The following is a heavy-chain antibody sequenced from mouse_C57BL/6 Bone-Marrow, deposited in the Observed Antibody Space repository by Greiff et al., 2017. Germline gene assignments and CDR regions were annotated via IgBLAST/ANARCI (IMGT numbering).Heavy chain of an antibody. V-gene: IGHV1-69*01. J-gene: IGHJ2*01. CDR3: ERFGSSSDY. CDR2: IDPSDSYT. CDR1: GYTFTSYW. D-gene: IGHD1-1*01. Sequence: QVQLQQPGAELVMPGASVKLSCKASGYTFTSYWMHWVKQRPGQGLEWIGEIDPSDSYTNYNQKFKGKSTLTVDKSSSTAYMQLSSLTSEDSAVYYCERFGSSSDYWGQGTTLTVSS.